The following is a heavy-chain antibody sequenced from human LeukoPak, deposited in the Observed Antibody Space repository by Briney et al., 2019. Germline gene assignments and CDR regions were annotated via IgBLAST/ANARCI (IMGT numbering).Heavy chain of an antibody. CDR3: ARGRGQSEFDS. CDR2: IYYSGST. V-gene: IGHV4-59*01. J-gene: IGHJ5*01. CDR1: GGSIRSYY. Sequence: SETLSLTCSVSGGSIRSYYWGWIRQPPGKGLEWIAYIYYSGSTFYNPSLKSRVTISVDMSKNQFSLKLNSVTAADTAVYYCARGRGQSEFDSWGQGTLVTVSS. D-gene: IGHD5-12*01.